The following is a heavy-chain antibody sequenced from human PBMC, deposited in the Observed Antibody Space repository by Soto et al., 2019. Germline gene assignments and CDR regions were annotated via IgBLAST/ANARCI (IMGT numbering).Heavy chain of an antibody. D-gene: IGHD1-1*01. CDR2: VSCHGNTK. J-gene: IGHJ5*02. CDR1: GFTFSSYA. V-gene: IGHV3-30*18. Sequence: QVQLVESGGGVVQPGTSLTLSCVGSGFTFSSYAFHWIRQAPGKGLEWVATVSCHGNTKYFGDSVKGRFSVSRDNVKNSLYLQMNDVRPEDTAVYFCAKLMGSESTFVWFDPWGQGTLVSVSS. CDR3: AKLMGSESTFVWFDP.